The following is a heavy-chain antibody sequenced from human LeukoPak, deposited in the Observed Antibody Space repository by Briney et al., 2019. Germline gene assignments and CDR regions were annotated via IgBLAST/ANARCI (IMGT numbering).Heavy chain of an antibody. J-gene: IGHJ6*04. CDR3: AELGITMIGGV. D-gene: IGHD3-10*02. CDR2: ISSSGSTI. CDR1: GFTFTTYW. V-gene: IGHV3-48*04. Sequence: GGSLRLSCAASGFTFTTYWMSWVRQAPGKGLEWVSYISSSGSTIYYADSVKGRFTISRDNAKNSLYLQMNSLRAEDTAVYYCAELGITMIGGVWGKGTTVTISS.